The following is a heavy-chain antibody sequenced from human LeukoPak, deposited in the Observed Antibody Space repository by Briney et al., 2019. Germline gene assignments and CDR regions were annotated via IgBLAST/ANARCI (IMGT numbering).Heavy chain of an antibody. J-gene: IGHJ4*02. Sequence: PGGSVRLSCTASGFIASSNYMGWVRQAPGKGLEWVSLIYSGGSTYYADSVMGRSTISRDKSNNTLYLQMNSLRAEDTAVYYCATGGRSGVAFESWGQGTLVTVSS. CDR2: IYSGGST. D-gene: IGHD2-15*01. CDR1: GFIASSNY. V-gene: IGHV3-53*01. CDR3: ATGGRSGVAFES.